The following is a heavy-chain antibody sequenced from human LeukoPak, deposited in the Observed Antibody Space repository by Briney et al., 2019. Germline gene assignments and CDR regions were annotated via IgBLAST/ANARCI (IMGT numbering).Heavy chain of an antibody. CDR1: GGSISSYY. J-gene: IGHJ6*03. V-gene: IGHV4-59*08. CDR3: ARCSQYCSSTSCYAPYYYYYMDV. Sequence: SETLSLTCTVPGGSISSYYWSWIRQPPGKGLEWIGDIYYSGSTKYNPSLKSRVTISVDTSKNQFSLKLSSVTAADTAVYYCARCSQYCSSTSCYAPYYYYYMDVWGKGTTVTVPS. CDR2: IYYSGST. D-gene: IGHD2-2*01.